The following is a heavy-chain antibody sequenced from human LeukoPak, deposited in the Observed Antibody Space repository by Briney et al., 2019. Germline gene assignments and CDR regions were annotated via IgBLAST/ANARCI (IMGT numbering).Heavy chain of an antibody. Sequence: GGSLRLSCAASGFTFSSYGMHWVRQAPGKGLEWVAIISYDGSKKYYADSVKGRFIISRDNSKNTLYLQMNSLRAEDTAVYYCAKGREVSSYGPESMDVWGQGTTVTVSS. D-gene: IGHD5-18*01. J-gene: IGHJ6*02. CDR3: AKGREVSSYGPESMDV. CDR2: ISYDGSKK. CDR1: GFTFSSYG. V-gene: IGHV3-30*18.